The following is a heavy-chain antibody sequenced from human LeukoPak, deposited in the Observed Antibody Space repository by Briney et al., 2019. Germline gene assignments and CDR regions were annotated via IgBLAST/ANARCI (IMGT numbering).Heavy chain of an antibody. V-gene: IGHV3-7*01. CDR3: AIWASGNY. J-gene: IGHJ4*02. CDR2: MDPSGSQK. Sequence: GVTQRLPCAVSIYTFNRSCANGVPRAWGRGLEWVANMDPSGSQKRYVDSVKGRFTISKDNPGTSLYLEVNSLRTEDTAIYYCAIWASGNYWGQGTLVTVSS. D-gene: IGHD3-10*01. CDR1: IYTFNRSC.